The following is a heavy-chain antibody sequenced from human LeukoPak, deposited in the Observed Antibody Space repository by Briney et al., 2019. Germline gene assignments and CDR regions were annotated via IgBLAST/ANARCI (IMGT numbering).Heavy chain of an antibody. CDR1: GFTFSSYG. V-gene: IGHV3-30*03. CDR2: ISYDGSNK. J-gene: IGHJ5*02. CDR3: ARDSRGYCSGGSCYGLNWFDP. Sequence: GGSLRLSCAASGFTFSSYGMHWVRQAPGKGLEWVAVISYDGSNKCYADSVKGRFTISRDNSKNALYLQMNSLRAEDTAVYYCARDSRGYCSGGSCYGLNWFDPWGQGTLVTVSS. D-gene: IGHD2-15*01.